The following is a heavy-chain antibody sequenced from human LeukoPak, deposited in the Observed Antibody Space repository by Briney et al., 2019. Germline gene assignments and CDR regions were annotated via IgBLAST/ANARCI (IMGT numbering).Heavy chain of an antibody. V-gene: IGHV4-34*01. CDR3: ARGGKYCSSTTCYVAY. CDR1: GGSFSGYY. CDR2: INHSGGT. D-gene: IGHD2-2*01. J-gene: IGHJ4*02. Sequence: SETLSLTCAVYGGSFSGYYWSWVRQPPGEGLEWIGEINHSGGTNCNPSLKSRVTISVDTSKNQFSLKLSSVTAADTAVYYCARGGKYCSSTTCYVAYWGQGALVTASS.